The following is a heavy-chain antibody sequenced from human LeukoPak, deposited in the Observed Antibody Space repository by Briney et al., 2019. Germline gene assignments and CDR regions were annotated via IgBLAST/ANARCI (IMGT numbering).Heavy chain of an antibody. J-gene: IGHJ6*02. CDR1: GYTFTSYG. CDR2: ISAYNGNT. CDR3: ARVAVAGIDYYGMDV. D-gene: IGHD6-19*01. Sequence: ASVKVSCKASGYTFTSYGISWVRQAPGQGLEWMGWISAYNGNTNYAQKLQGRVTMTRDTSTSTVYMELSSLRSEDTAVYYCARVAVAGIDYYGMDVWGQGTTVTVSS. V-gene: IGHV1-18*01.